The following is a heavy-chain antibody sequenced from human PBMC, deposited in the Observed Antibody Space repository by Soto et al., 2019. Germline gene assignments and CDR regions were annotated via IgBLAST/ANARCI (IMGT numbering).Heavy chain of an antibody. CDR1: GYTFTSYC. Sequence: ASVNVSCKSSGYTFTSYCMHWVRQAPGQVLEWMGIINPSGGSTSYAQKFQGRVTMTRDTSTSTVYMELSSLRSEDTAVYYCAREMGFEQLLTYYYYGMDVWGQGTTVTVSS. J-gene: IGHJ6*02. D-gene: IGHD6-6*01. V-gene: IGHV1-46*01. CDR3: AREMGFEQLLTYYYYGMDV. CDR2: INPSGGST.